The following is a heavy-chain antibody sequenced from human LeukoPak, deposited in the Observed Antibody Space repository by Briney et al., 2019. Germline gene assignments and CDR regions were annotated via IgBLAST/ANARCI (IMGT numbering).Heavy chain of an antibody. CDR3: AKEEEVTTFRAFDI. V-gene: IGHV3-20*04. J-gene: IGHJ3*02. CDR1: GFTFSSYE. Sequence: GGSLRLSCAASGFTFSSYEMNWVRQAPGKGLEWVSGINWSGGSTGYADSVKGRFTISRDNAKNTLYLQMNSLRAEDTAVYYCAKEEEVTTFRAFDIWGQGTMVTVSS. CDR2: INWSGGST. D-gene: IGHD4-17*01.